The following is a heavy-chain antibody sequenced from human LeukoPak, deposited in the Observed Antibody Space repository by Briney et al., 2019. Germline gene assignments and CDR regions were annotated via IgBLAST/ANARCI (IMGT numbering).Heavy chain of an antibody. CDR3: ARVTSSSSPRGYYYYMDV. J-gene: IGHJ6*03. CDR1: GGSISSYY. D-gene: IGHD6-13*01. CDR2: IYTSRST. Sequence: PSETLSLTCTVSGGSISSYYWSWIRQPAGKGLEWIGRIYTSRSTNYNPSLKSRVTMSVYTSKNQFSLKLSSVTAADTAVYYCARVTSSSSPRGYYYYMDVWGKGTTVTVSS. V-gene: IGHV4-4*07.